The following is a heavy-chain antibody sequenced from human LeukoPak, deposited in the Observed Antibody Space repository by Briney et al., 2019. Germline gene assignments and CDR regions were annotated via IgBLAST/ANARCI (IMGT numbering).Heavy chain of an antibody. J-gene: IGHJ4*02. D-gene: IGHD2-21*01. Sequence: PSETLSLTCTVSGGSISSGGYYWSWIRQPPGKGLEWIGYIYHSGSTYYNPSLKSRVTISVDRSKNQFSLKLSSVTAADTAVYYCAGGALGEMGYWGQGTLVTVSS. CDR3: AGGALGEMGY. CDR2: IYHSGST. CDR1: GGSISSGGYY. V-gene: IGHV4-30-2*01.